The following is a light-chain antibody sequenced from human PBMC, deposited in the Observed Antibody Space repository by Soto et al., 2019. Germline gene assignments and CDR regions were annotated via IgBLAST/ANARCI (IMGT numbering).Light chain of an antibody. CDR1: SSDVGGYNH. CDR2: EVN. Sequence: QSALTQPPSVSGSPGQSVTISCTGTSSDVGGYNHVSWYQQPPGTAPKLMIYEVNNRPSGVPDRFSGAKSGNTASLTISGLQAEDEADYYCSSYTSSSTWVFGTGTKLTVL. J-gene: IGLJ1*01. CDR3: SSYTSSSTWV. V-gene: IGLV2-18*02.